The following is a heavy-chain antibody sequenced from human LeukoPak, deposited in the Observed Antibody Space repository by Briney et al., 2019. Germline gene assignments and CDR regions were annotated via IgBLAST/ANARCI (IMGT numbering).Heavy chain of an antibody. Sequence: GGSLRLSCVGSGFTFENYAMHWVRQAPGKGLEWVSGISWNSGTIGYADSVRGRFTISRDNAKDSLYLQMDSLRSEDTAFYYCAREDVWGHGTLVTVSS. D-gene: IGHD3-16*01. CDR1: GFTFENYA. CDR3: AREDV. J-gene: IGHJ4*03. V-gene: IGHV3-9*01. CDR2: ISWNSGTI.